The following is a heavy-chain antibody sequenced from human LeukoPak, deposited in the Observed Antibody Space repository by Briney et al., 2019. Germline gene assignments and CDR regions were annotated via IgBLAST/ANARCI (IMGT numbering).Heavy chain of an antibody. CDR3: ARAPLYGSGSYLDY. CDR2: MNPNSDNT. V-gene: IGHV1-8*03. D-gene: IGHD3-10*01. J-gene: IGHJ4*02. Sequence: ASVKVSCKASGYTFTSFDINWVRQATGQGLEWMGWMNPNSDNTGYAQKFQGRVTITRNTSISTAYMELSSLRSEDTAVYYCARAPLYGSGSYLDYWGQGTLVTVSS. CDR1: GYTFTSFD.